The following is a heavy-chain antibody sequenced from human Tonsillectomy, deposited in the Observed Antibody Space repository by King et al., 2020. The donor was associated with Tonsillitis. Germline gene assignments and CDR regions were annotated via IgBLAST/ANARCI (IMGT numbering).Heavy chain of an antibody. Sequence: TLKESGPTLVKPTQTLTVTCSFSGFSLTTTGVGVGWVHQPPGKALEWLGVVYWDDEKRYSPSLMSRLTITKDTSKNQVVLTLTNMDPVDTATYYCAHSHAKCGGDCWGQWYFDLWGRGTLVTVSS. V-gene: IGHV2-5*02. CDR2: VYWDDEK. CDR3: AHSHAKCGGDCWGQWYFDL. CDR1: GFSLTTTGVG. D-gene: IGHD2-21*02. J-gene: IGHJ2*01.